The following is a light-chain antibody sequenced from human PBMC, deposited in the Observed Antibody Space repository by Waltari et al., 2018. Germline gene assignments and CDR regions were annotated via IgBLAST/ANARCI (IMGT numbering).Light chain of an antibody. CDR3: QYRTT. Sequence: IQMTQSPSTLSASVGDRVTITCRASPTFDSWLAWYQQKPGKAPKLLINKVSNLESGVPSRFSGSGSGTEFTLIISNLQPDDFATYYCQYRTTFGQGTKVEIK. CDR1: PTFDSW. CDR2: KVS. J-gene: IGKJ1*01. V-gene: IGKV1-5*03.